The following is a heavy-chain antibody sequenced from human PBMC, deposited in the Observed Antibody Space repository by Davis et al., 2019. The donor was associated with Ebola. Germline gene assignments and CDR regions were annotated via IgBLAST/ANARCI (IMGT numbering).Heavy chain of an antibody. V-gene: IGHV1-3*01. CDR1: GYTFTSYA. CDR2: INAGNGNT. CDR3: ARGHTYGRWDDWFDP. D-gene: IGHD1-26*01. J-gene: IGHJ5*02. Sequence: ASVKVSCKASGYTFTSYAMHWVRQAPGQRLEWMGWINAGNGNTKYSQKFQGRVTITRDTSASTAYMELSSLKSDDTAVYYCARGHTYGRWDDWFDPWGQGTLVTVSS.